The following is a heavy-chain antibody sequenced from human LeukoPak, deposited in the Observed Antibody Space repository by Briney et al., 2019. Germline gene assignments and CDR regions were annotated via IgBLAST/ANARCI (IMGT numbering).Heavy chain of an antibody. CDR2: IRSKANSYAT. J-gene: IGHJ4*02. D-gene: IGHD5-24*01. CDR1: GFTFSGSA. CDR3: TTGGLQSPYLDY. Sequence: GGSLRLSCAASGFTFSGSAMHWVRQASGKGLEWVGRIRSKANSYATAYAASVKGRFTISRDDSKNTAHLQMNSLKTEDTAVYYCTTGGLQSPYLDYWGQGTLVTVSS. V-gene: IGHV3-73*01.